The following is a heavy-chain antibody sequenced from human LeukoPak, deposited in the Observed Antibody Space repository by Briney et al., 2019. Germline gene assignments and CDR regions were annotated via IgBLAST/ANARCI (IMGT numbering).Heavy chain of an antibody. CDR3: ARVTYDRSGYYNGIPY. CDR1: GYTFTGYF. V-gene: IGHV1-2*02. J-gene: IGHJ4*02. CDR2: INPSSCAT. Sequence: GASVKVSCKASGYTFTGYFIHWVRQAPGQGLELMGWINPSSCATNYAQNFQDRVTLTRDMSISTAYMEVSRLLSDDTAVYYCARVTYDRSGYYNGIPYWGRGTLVIVSS. D-gene: IGHD3-22*01.